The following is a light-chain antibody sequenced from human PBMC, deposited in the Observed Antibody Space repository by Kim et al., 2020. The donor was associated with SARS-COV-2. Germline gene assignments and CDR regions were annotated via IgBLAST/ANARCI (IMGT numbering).Light chain of an antibody. CDR1: QSISSY. J-gene: IGKJ3*01. V-gene: IGKV1-39*01. CDR2: AAS. CDR3: LQIYSTPHGVT. Sequence: DIQMTQSPSSLSASVGDRVTITCRASQSISSYLNWYQQKPGKAPKLLIYAASSLQSGVPSRFSGSGSGTDFTLTISSLQPEDFATYYYLQIYSTPHGVTSGPATKMDIK.